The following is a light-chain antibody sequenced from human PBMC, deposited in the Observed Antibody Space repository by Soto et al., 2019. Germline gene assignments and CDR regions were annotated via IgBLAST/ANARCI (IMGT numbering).Light chain of an antibody. Sequence: QSAMTQPASVSGFPGQSITIAGTATSIDIGGYNYVSWYQHHPGKVPKLLIYDVNLRPPGISNRFSASKYGNTASLTISGIQAEDAGYCHCGSYADGITLVFCGGTKVTVL. J-gene: IGLJ2*01. CDR3: GSYADGITLV. CDR1: SIDIGGYNY. V-gene: IGLV2-14*03. CDR2: DVN.